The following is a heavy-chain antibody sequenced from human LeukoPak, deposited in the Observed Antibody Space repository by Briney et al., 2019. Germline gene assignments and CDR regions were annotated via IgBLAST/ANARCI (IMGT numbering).Heavy chain of an antibody. CDR2: ISGSGGST. Sequence: GGSLRLSCAGSGFTFSSCAMGWVRQAPGKGLECVSVISGSGGSTHYADSVKGRFTISRDNSDNTLYLQIYSLRAEDTAVYYCAKGGFYFDSWGQGALVTVSS. CDR3: AKGGFYFDS. V-gene: IGHV3-23*01. CDR1: GFTFSSCA. J-gene: IGHJ4*02.